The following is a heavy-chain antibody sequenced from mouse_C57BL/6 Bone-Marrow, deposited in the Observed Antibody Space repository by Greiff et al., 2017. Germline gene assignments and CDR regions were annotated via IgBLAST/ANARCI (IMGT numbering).Heavy chain of an antibody. V-gene: IGHV2-5*01. CDR3: AKRRAYCSYWYFDV. Sequence: VKLLESGPGLVQPSPRLSITCTASGFSFTSYGVHWVRQSPGQGLEWLGVIWRGGSTDYNAAFMSRLSITKDNSKSQVFFKMNSRQADDTAIYYCAKRRAYCSYWYFDVWSTGTTGTVSS. J-gene: IGHJ1*03. CDR2: IWRGGST. CDR1: GFSFTSYG. D-gene: IGHD3-3*01.